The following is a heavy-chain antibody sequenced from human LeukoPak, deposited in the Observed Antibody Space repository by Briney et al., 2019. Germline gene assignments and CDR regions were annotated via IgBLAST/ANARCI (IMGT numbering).Heavy chain of an antibody. V-gene: IGHV1-18*01. CDR2: ISAYNGNT. Sequence: ASVKVSCKASGYTFTSYGISWVRQAPGQGLEWMGWISAYNGNTNYAQKLQGRVTMTTDPSTSTAYMELRSLRSDDTAVYYCARVGYCSGGSCYGWFDPWGQGTLVTVSS. J-gene: IGHJ5*02. D-gene: IGHD2-15*01. CDR1: GYTFTSYG. CDR3: ARVGYCSGGSCYGWFDP.